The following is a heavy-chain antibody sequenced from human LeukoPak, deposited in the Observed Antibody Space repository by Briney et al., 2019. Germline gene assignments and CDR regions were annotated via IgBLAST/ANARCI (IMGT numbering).Heavy chain of an antibody. CDR2: IIPIFGTA. D-gene: IGHD5-12*01. V-gene: IGHV1-69*05. CDR1: GGTFSSYA. CDR3: ARDPDFYSGYDFGSPLDYYGMDV. J-gene: IGHJ6*02. Sequence: ASVKVSCKASGGTFSSYAISWVRQAPGQGLEWMGGIIPIFGTANYAQKLQGRVTMTTDTSTSTAYMELRSLGSDDTAVYYCARDPDFYSGYDFGSPLDYYGMDVWGQGTTVTVSS.